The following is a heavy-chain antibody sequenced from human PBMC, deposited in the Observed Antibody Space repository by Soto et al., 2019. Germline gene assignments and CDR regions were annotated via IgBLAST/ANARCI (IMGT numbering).Heavy chain of an antibody. V-gene: IGHV3-23*01. Sequence: GGSLRLSCAASGFTCSSYAMSWVRQAPGKGLEWVSAISGSGGSTYYADSVKGRFTISRDNSKNTLYLQMNSLRAEDTAVYYCAKDLYYYDSSGYYYDYWGQGTLVTVSS. CDR3: AKDLYYYDSSGYYYDY. CDR2: ISGSGGST. D-gene: IGHD3-22*01. CDR1: GFTCSSYA. J-gene: IGHJ4*02.